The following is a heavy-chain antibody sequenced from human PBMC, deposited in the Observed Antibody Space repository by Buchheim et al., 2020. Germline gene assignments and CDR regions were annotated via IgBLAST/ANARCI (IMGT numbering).Heavy chain of an antibody. V-gene: IGHV4-39*01. J-gene: IGHJ4*02. CDR2: FYYSGST. CDR1: GGSISSNNYY. Sequence: QLQLQESGPGLVKPSETLSLTCSFSGGSISSNNYYGGWVRQPPGKGLEWIGSFYYSGSTYYSPFLKSRVTISVDTSKNQFSLKLRSVTAADTAVYYRGRHHTNRWYDYWGQGTL. CDR3: GRHHTNRWYDY. D-gene: IGHD6-13*01.